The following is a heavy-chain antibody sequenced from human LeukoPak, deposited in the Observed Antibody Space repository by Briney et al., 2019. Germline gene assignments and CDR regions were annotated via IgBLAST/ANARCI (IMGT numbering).Heavy chain of an antibody. CDR1: RYTFTGYY. Sequence: ASVKVSCKASRYTFTGYYMHWVRQAPGQGLEWMGWINPNSGGTKYAQKFQGRVTMTRDTSISTAYMELSRLRSDDTAVYYCARVLSRRYAFDIWGQGTKVTVSS. J-gene: IGHJ3*02. CDR3: ARVLSRRYAFDI. CDR2: INPNSGGT. V-gene: IGHV1-2*02. D-gene: IGHD6-25*01.